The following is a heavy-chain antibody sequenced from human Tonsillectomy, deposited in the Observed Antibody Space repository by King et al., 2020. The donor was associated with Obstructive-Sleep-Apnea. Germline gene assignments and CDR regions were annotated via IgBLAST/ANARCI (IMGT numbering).Heavy chain of an antibody. J-gene: IGHJ4*02. CDR3: ATSKGYCTSTSCYAPFDY. Sequence: QLVQSGAEVIKPGESLKISCKGSGYSFTSYWIGWVRQMPGKGLEWMGIIYPGDSDTRYSPSFQGQVTISADKSISPAYLQWSSLKASDTAMYYCATSKGYCTSTSCYAPFDYWGLGTLVTVSS. D-gene: IGHD2-2*01. V-gene: IGHV5-51*01. CDR2: IYPGDSDT. CDR1: GYSFTSYW.